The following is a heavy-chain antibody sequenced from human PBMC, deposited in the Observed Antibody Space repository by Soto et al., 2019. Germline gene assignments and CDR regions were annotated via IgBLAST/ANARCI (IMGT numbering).Heavy chain of an antibody. CDR3: ARDRALWFGELLLDY. J-gene: IGHJ4*02. D-gene: IGHD3-10*01. CDR2: ISAYNGNT. Sequence: ASVKVSCKASGYTFTSYGISWVRQAPGQGLEWMGWISAYNGNTNYAQKLQGRATMTTDTSTSTAYMELRSLRSDDTAVYYCARDRALWFGELLLDYWGQGTLVTVSS. CDR1: GYTFTSYG. V-gene: IGHV1-18*01.